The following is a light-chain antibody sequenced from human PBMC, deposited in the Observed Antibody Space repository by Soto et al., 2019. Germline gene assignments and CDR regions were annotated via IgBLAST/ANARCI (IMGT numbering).Light chain of an antibody. CDR3: QQDNSFPLT. CDR1: QGISSW. CDR2: TGS. J-gene: IGKJ4*01. Sequence: DIQMTQSPSSVSASVGDRVSITCRAIQGISSWLAWYQQKPGRAPKLLIYTGSSLQSGVPARFSGTGSGTDLTLTISSLQPEDVATEDCQQDNSFPLTFGGGTKVEIK. V-gene: IGKV1-12*01.